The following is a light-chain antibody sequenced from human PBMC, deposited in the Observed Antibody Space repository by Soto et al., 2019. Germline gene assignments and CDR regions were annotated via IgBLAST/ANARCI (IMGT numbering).Light chain of an antibody. CDR2: DVS. J-gene: IGLJ1*01. CDR1: SSDVGGYNY. Sequence: QSALTQPPSASGSPGQSVTISCTGTSSDVGGYNYVSWYQQHPGKAPKLMIYDVSKRPSGVPDRFSGSKSGNTASLTISGLQAEDEADYYCCSYAGSYNYVFGTGTKV. CDR3: CSYAGSYNYV. V-gene: IGLV2-11*01.